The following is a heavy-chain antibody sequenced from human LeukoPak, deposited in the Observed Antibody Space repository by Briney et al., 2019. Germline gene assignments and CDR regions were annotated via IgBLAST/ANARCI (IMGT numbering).Heavy chain of an antibody. V-gene: IGHV3-33*01. CDR1: GFTFSSYG. J-gene: IGHJ4*02. Sequence: PGRSLRLSCAASGFTFSSYGMHWVRQAPGKGLEWVAVIWYDGSNKYYADSVKGRFTISRDNSKNTLYLQMNSLRAEDTAVYYCARAGRRGGQQLTHFDYWGQGTLVTVSS. CDR2: IWYDGSNK. D-gene: IGHD6-13*01. CDR3: ARAGRRGGQQLTHFDY.